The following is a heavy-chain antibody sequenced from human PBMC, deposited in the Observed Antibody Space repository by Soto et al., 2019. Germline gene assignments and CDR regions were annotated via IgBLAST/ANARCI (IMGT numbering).Heavy chain of an antibody. V-gene: IGHV3-23*01. Sequence: EVQLLESGGGLVQPGGSLRLSCAASGFTFSRYAMSWVRQAPGKGLEWVSAISGSGGSTYYADSVKGRFTISRDNSKNSLYMQMNSLRAEDTAVYYCAKDPRIVVVPAARLEYYFDYWGQGTLVTVSS. CDR3: AKDPRIVVVPAARLEYYFDY. J-gene: IGHJ4*02. CDR1: GFTFSRYA. D-gene: IGHD2-2*01. CDR2: ISGSGGST.